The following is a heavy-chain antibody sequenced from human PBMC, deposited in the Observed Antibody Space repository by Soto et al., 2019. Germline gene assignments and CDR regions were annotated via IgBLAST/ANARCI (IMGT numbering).Heavy chain of an antibody. CDR1: GFTFDDYA. CDR2: ISWNSGSI. CDR3: AKDSPNYDILTGYYNVMTHAFDI. Sequence: EVQLVESGGGLVQPGRSLRLSCAASGFTFDDYAMHWVRQAPGKGLEWVSGISWNSGSIGYADSVKGRFTISRDNAKNSLYLQMSSLRAVDTALYYCAKDSPNYDILTGYYNVMTHAFDIWGQGTMVTVSS. V-gene: IGHV3-9*01. D-gene: IGHD3-9*01. J-gene: IGHJ3*02.